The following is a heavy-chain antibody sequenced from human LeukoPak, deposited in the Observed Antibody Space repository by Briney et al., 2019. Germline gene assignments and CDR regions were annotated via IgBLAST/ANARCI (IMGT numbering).Heavy chain of an antibody. D-gene: IGHD3-22*01. CDR1: GFTFSSYA. J-gene: IGHJ4*02. Sequence: PGRSLRLSCAASGFTFSSYAMHWVRQAPGRGLEWVSSISSSSSYIYYADSVEGRFTISRDNAKNSLYLQMNSLRAEDTAVYYCARDLYYDSSRTFDYWGQGTLVTVSS. V-gene: IGHV3-21*01. CDR2: ISSSSSYI. CDR3: ARDLYYDSSRTFDY.